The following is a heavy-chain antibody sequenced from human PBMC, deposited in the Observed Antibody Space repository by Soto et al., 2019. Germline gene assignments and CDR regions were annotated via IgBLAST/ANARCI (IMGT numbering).Heavy chain of an antibody. Sequence: QVQLVQSGAEVTTPGASVNVSCKASGYSFTKYYLHWVRQAPGQGLEWMAIINPSSGDTTYAQKFQGRVTVTSYTSTSTVYMELRSLTSEDTARYYCARVALSGGGWLDPWGQGTLVTVSS. D-gene: IGHD1-26*01. CDR2: INPSSGDT. J-gene: IGHJ5*02. CDR3: ARVALSGGGWLDP. V-gene: IGHV1-46*01. CDR1: GYSFTKYY.